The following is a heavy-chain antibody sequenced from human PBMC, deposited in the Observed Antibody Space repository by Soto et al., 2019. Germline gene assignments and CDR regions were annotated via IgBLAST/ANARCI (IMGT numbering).Heavy chain of an antibody. V-gene: IGHV3-21*06. J-gene: IGHJ4*02. D-gene: IGHD3-22*01. Sequence: LRLSCAASGFTFSNYNMVWVRQAPGKGLEWVSSISGSGSDIYYADSLKGRVSISRDNAKNTAYLQMDSLRAEDTAVYYCARGSSVYDSSGYAFDYWGQGSLVT. CDR1: GFTFSNYN. CDR3: ARGSSVYDSSGYAFDY. CDR2: ISGSGSDI.